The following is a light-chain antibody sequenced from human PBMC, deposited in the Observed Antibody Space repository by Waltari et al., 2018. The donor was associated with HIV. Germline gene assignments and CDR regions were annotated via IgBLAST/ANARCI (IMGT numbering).Light chain of an antibody. V-gene: IGKV4-1*01. CDR1: QSVFYNSYNKNY. J-gene: IGKJ1*01. CDR2: WAS. CDR3: QQYFYFPQT. Sequence: DIVMTQPPESLFVSLGARATIHCMSSQSVFYNSYNKNYLAWYQHKPGQTPKLIVYWASTRAAGVPDRFTGSGSGTHFTLSISSLQAEDVAVYYCQQYFYFPQTFGQGTKVEIK.